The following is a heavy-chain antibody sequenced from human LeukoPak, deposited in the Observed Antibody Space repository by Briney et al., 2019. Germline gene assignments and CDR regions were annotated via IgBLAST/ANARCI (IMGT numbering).Heavy chain of an antibody. J-gene: IGHJ5*02. CDR2: INHSGST. Sequence: SETLSLTCAVYGGSFSGYYWSWIRQPPGKGLEWIGEINHSGSTNYNPSLKGRVTISVDTSKNQFSLKLSSVTAADTAVYYCARRIYDFWSGYRINWFDPWGQGTLVTVSS. CDR1: GGSFSGYY. CDR3: ARRIYDFWSGYRINWFDP. D-gene: IGHD3-3*01. V-gene: IGHV4-34*01.